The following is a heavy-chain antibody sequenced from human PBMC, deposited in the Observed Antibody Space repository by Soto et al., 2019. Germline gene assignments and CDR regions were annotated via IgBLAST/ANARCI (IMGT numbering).Heavy chain of an antibody. CDR1: GYTFTSYG. V-gene: IGHV1-18*01. Sequence: GASVKVSCKASGYTFTSYGISWVRQAPGQGLEWMGWISAYDGNTNYAQKLQGRVTMTTDTSTSTAYMELRGLRSDDTAVYYCARAPMASYAPTRDYWGQGTLVTVSS. CDR3: ARAPMASYAPTRDY. D-gene: IGHD2-2*01. CDR2: ISAYDGNT. J-gene: IGHJ4*02.